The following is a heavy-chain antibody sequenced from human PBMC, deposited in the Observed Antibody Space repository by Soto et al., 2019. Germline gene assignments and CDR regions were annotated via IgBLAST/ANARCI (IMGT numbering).Heavy chain of an antibody. J-gene: IGHJ4*02. CDR1: GFTFISYT. CDR3: ARDGARDRGDKGFDY. V-gene: IGHV3-21*01. CDR2: ITSTSTYI. Sequence: EVQLVESGGGLVRPGGSLRLSCAASGFTFISYTMHWVRQAPGKGLEWVSSITSTSTYIYYTDSLKGRFTISRDNANNSLFLQMNNLGPGDTAVYYCARDGARDRGDKGFDYWGQGTVVTVSS. D-gene: IGHD2-21*02.